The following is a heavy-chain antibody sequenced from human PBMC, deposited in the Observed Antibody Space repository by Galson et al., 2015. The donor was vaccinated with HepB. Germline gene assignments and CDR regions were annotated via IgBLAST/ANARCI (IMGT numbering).Heavy chain of an antibody. Sequence: SLRLSCAASGFTFGNYAMHWVRQAPGKGLEWVSGISWNSGRIGYADSVEGRFTISRDNAKNSLYLQINSLTADDTALYYCVKDLAGTTGAFDSWGQGTLVTVSS. J-gene: IGHJ4*02. V-gene: IGHV3-9*01. D-gene: IGHD1-1*01. CDR3: VKDLAGTTGAFDS. CDR2: ISWNSGRI. CDR1: GFTFGNYA.